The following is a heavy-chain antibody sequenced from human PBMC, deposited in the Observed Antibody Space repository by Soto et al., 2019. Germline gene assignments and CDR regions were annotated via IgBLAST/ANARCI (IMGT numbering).Heavy chain of an antibody. CDR3: AKSEWELHDYFDY. D-gene: IGHD1-26*01. J-gene: IGHJ4*02. Sequence: PGGSLRLSCVASGFTFSSHGMHWVRQAPGKGLEWVAVISYDGSNKYYADSVKGRFIISRDNSRNTLYLQMNSLRAEDTAVYYCAKSEWELHDYFDYWGQGTLVTVSS. CDR2: ISYDGSNK. CDR1: GFTFSSHG. V-gene: IGHV3-30*18.